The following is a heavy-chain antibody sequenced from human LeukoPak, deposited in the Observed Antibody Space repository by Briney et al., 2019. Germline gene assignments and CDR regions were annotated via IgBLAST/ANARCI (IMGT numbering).Heavy chain of an antibody. CDR2: ISTSGGST. V-gene: IGHV3-23*01. Sequence: ETLSLTCTVSGGSFSSTNYYWGWIRQSPGKGLEWVTSISTSGGSTYYADSVKGRFTISRDNSKNTVFLQMNRLRAEDTAVYYCAKLLVVPAVVEDWGHGTLVTVSS. CDR3: AKLLVVPAVVED. CDR1: GGSFSSTNYY. D-gene: IGHD2-2*01. J-gene: IGHJ4*01.